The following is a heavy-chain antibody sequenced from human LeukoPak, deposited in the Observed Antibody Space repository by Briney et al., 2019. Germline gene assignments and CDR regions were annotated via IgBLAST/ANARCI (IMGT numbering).Heavy chain of an antibody. J-gene: IGHJ6*03. CDR1: GFTFSSYS. V-gene: IGHV3-21*01. D-gene: IGHD3-9*01. CDR2: ISTSSIYI. CDR3: ARDYDILTGYYIPYYYYYMDV. Sequence: PGGSLRLSCAASGFTFSSYSMNWVRQAPGKGLEWVSSISTSSIYIYYADSVKGRFTISRDNAKNSLYLQMNSLRAEDTAVYYCARDYDILTGYYIPYYYYYMDVWGKGTTVTVSS.